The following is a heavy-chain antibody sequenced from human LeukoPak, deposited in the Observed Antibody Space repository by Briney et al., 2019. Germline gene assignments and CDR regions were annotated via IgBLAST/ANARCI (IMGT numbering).Heavy chain of an antibody. D-gene: IGHD6-13*01. V-gene: IGHV3-7*01. CDR3: ARDGSGIAYYYYGMDV. CDR1: GFTFSSYW. J-gene: IGHJ6*02. CDR2: KKQDGSEK. Sequence: GGSLRLSCAASGFTFSSYWMIWVRQARGEGLEGLANKKQDGSEKYYVDSVKGRFTISSDNAKNSVYLQMNSLRAEDTAVYYCARDGSGIAYYYYGMDVWGQGTTVIVS.